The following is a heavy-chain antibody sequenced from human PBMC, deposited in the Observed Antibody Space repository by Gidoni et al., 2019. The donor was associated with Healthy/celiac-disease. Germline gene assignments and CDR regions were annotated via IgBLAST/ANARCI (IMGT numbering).Heavy chain of an antibody. J-gene: IGHJ6*02. CDR2: IFSNDEK. V-gene: IGHV2-26*01. Sequence: VTLKESGPVLVKPTETPTLTCTVSGFSLSNARMGVSWIRQPPGKALEWLAHIFSNDEKSYSTSLKSRLTISKDTSKSQVVLTMTNMDPVDTATYYCARIRRDYYDSSAHYYYGMDVWGQGTTVTVSS. D-gene: IGHD3-22*01. CDR1: GFSLSNARMG. CDR3: ARIRRDYYDSSAHYYYGMDV.